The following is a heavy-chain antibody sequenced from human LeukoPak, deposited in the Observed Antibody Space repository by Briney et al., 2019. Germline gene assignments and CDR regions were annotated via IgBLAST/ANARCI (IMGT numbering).Heavy chain of an antibody. CDR1: GGTFSSYA. J-gene: IGHJ3*02. Sequence: GASVKVSCKASGGTFSSYAISWVRQAPGQGLEWMGGIIPIFGTANYAQKFQGRVTITADESTSTAYMELSSLRSEDTAVYYCARRVLKYPWTPLPPGDAFDIWGQGTMVTVSS. CDR2: IIPIFGTA. D-gene: IGHD3/OR15-3a*01. V-gene: IGHV1-69*13. CDR3: ARRVLKYPWTPLPPGDAFDI.